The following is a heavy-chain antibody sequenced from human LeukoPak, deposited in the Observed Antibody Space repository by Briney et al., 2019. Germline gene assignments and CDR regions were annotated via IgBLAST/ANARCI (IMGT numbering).Heavy chain of an antibody. Sequence: PGGSLRLSCVASGFTFSSYEMNWVRQAPGKGLEWVSYISSSGSTIYYADSVKGRFTISRDNAKNSLYLQMNSLRAEDTAVYYCARDSSSWYGYYYGMDVWGQGTTVTVSS. V-gene: IGHV3-48*03. J-gene: IGHJ6*02. CDR2: ISSSGSTI. CDR3: ARDSSSWYGYYYGMDV. CDR1: GFTFSSYE. D-gene: IGHD6-13*01.